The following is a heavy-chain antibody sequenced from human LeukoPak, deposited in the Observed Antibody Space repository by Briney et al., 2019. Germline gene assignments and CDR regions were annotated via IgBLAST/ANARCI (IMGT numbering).Heavy chain of an antibody. V-gene: IGHV3-30-3*01. CDR3: ARDPGRNYGMDV. CDR2: ISYDGSNK. Sequence: GGSLRLSCAASGFTFSSYAMHWVRQAPGKGLEWVAVISYDGSNKYYADSVKGRFTISRDNSKNTLYLQMNSLRAEDTAVYYCARDPGRNYGMDVWGQGTTVTVSS. CDR1: GFTFSSYA. D-gene: IGHD1-14*01. J-gene: IGHJ6*02.